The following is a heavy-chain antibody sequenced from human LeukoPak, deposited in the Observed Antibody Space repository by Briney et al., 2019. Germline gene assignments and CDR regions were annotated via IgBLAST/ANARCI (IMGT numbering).Heavy chain of an antibody. CDR2: INHSGST. CDR3: ARGQSRWELLRSHYFDY. J-gene: IGHJ4*02. D-gene: IGHD1-26*01. V-gene: IGHV4-34*01. CDR1: GGSISSYY. Sequence: SETLSLTCTVSGGSISSYYWSWIRQPPGKGLEWIGEINHSGSTNYNPSLKSRVTISVDTSKNQFSLKLSSVTAADTAVYYCARGQSRWELLRSHYFDYWGQGTLVTVSS.